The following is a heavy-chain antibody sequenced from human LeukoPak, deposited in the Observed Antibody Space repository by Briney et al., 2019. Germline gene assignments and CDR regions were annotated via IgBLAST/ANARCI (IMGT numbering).Heavy chain of an antibody. CDR1: GFTFSSYS. V-gene: IGHV3-48*04. J-gene: IGHJ4*02. Sequence: VGSLRLSCAASGFTFSSYSMNWVRQAPGKGLEWVSYISSSSSTIYYADSVKGRFTISRDNAKNSLYLQMNSLRAEDTAVYYCARDENYYDSSGYQLNFDYWGQGTLVTVSS. CDR3: ARDENYYDSSGYQLNFDY. D-gene: IGHD3-22*01. CDR2: ISSSSSTI.